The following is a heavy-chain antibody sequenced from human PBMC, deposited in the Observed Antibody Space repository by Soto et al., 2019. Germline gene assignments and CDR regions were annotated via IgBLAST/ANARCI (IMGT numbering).Heavy chain of an antibody. J-gene: IGHJ4*02. V-gene: IGHV4-4*08. Sequence: QVQLQEWGPGLVKPSETLSLICTVSGGSLGDYYWPWIWQPPGKGLEWLGYIFTTGVINYNSSFKSRLTMSIHDSKNQFSLNLSSLTAADTAMYFCSRHGGDLVGVPGWGQGTQVTVSS. CDR1: GGSLGDYY. D-gene: IGHD2-21*01. CDR3: SRHGGDLVGVPG. CDR2: IFTTGVI.